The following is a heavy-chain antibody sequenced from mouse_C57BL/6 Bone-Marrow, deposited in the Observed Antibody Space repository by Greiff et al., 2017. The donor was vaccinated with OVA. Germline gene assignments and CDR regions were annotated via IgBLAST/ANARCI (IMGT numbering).Heavy chain of an antibody. CDR3: AGWEFAY. D-gene: IGHD4-1*01. CDR1: GYTFTSYW. Sequence: QVQLQQPGAELVKPGASVKVSCKASGYTFTSYWIQWVKQRPGQGLEWIGEIDPSDGYTNYNQKFKGKATVTVDTSSSTANMQLSSLTSEDSAVYYCAGWEFAYWGQGTLVTVSA. J-gene: IGHJ3*01. V-gene: IGHV1-50*01. CDR2: IDPSDGYT.